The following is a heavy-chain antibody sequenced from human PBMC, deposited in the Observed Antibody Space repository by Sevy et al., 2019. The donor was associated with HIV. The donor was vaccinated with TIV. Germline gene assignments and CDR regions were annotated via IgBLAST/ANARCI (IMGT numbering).Heavy chain of an antibody. Sequence: ASVKVSCKASGYTFTSYGISWVRQAPGQGLEWMGWISAYNGNTNYAQKLQGRVTMTTDTSTSTAYMELRSLRSDDTAVYYCARINGGYDWLPFPIYYYYGMDVWGQGTTVTVSS. CDR3: ARINGGYDWLPFPIYYYYGMDV. CDR2: ISAYNGNT. D-gene: IGHD5-12*01. V-gene: IGHV1-18*01. CDR1: GYTFTSYG. J-gene: IGHJ6*02.